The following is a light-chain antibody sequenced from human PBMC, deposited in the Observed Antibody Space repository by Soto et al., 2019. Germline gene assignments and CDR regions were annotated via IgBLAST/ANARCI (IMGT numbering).Light chain of an antibody. CDR2: EVT. CDR1: SSDVGIYKY. Sequence: QSALTQPASVSGSPGQSITISCTGTSSDVGIYKYVSWYQQHPGKAPKLMIYEVTNRPSGVSDRFSGSKSGNTASLTISGLQAEDEADYYCNSYTTSNPYVVFGGGTKLTVL. CDR3: NSYTTSNPYVV. V-gene: IGLV2-14*01. J-gene: IGLJ2*01.